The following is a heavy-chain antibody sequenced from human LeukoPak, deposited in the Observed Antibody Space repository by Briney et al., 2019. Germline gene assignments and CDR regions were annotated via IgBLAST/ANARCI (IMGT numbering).Heavy chain of an antibody. V-gene: IGHV3-74*01. D-gene: IGHD3-22*01. CDR1: GFTISNYW. CDR2: ISSDGTNT. CDR3: ARTSYDTGGYFED. J-gene: IGHJ4*02. Sequence: PGGSLRLSCAASGFTISNYWMHWVRQAPGNGLVWVSRISSDGTNTNYADSVKGRFTISRDNAKNTLYLQMNSLGAEDTAVYYCARTSYDTGGYFEDWGQGTLVTVSS.